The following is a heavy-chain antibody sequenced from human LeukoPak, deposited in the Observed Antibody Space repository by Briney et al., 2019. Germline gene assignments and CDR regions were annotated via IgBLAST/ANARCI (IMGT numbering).Heavy chain of an antibody. V-gene: IGHV1-2*02. CDR1: GYTFTGYY. Sequence: ASVRVSCKASGYTFTGYYMHWVRQAPGQGLEWMGWINPNSGGTNYAQKFQGRVTMTRDTSISTAYMELSRLRSEDTAVYYWGREQGDSGYDPEIHWGQGTLVTVS. J-gene: IGHJ4*02. D-gene: IGHD5-12*01. CDR3: GREQGDSGYDPEIH. CDR2: INPNSGGT.